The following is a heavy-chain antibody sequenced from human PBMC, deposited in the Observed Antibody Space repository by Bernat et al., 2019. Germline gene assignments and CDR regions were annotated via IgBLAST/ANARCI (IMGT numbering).Heavy chain of an antibody. CDR3: ARRRGSASLDY. D-gene: IGHD6-19*01. CDR1: GFTFRGYW. J-gene: IGHJ4*02. V-gene: IGHV3-7*03. Sequence: EVQLVESVGGLVQPGGSLRLSCSASGFTFRGYWMTWVRQAPGKGLECVANIKEDGSDKYYVDSVKGRFTISRDNAQNSLYLQLNSLRVEDTAVYYCARRRGSASLDYWGQGTLITVSS. CDR2: IKEDGSDK.